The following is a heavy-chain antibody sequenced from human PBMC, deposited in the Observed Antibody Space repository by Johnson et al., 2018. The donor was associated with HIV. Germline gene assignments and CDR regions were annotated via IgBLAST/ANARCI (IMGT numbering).Heavy chain of an antibody. V-gene: IGHV3-20*04. CDR1: GFTFDDYG. CDR2: IHWNGGSR. CDR3: ARVSTMIVVARNDAFDI. Sequence: AQLVESGGAVVQPGRSLILSCAASGFTFDDYGMSWVRQGPGKGLEWVSGIHWNGGSRDYADSVKGRFTISRDNGKNSLYLQMNSLRAEDTALYYCARVSTMIVVARNDAFDIWGQGTMVTVSS. J-gene: IGHJ3*02. D-gene: IGHD3-22*01.